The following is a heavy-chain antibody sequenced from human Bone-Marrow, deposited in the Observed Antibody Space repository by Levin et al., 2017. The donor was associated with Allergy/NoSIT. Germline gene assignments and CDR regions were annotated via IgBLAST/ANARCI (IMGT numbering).Heavy chain of an antibody. CDR1: GFTFSTYG. CDR3: ARGYSSGWAPDH. CDR2: ISSSSDTI. J-gene: IGHJ4*02. Sequence: GGSLRLSCAAAGFTFSTYGMNWVRQAPGKGLDWISYISSSSDTIYYADSVKGRFTISRDNAKNSLSLQMNSLRDEDTAVYYCARGYSSGWAPDHWGQGTLVTVSS. D-gene: IGHD6-19*01. V-gene: IGHV3-48*02.